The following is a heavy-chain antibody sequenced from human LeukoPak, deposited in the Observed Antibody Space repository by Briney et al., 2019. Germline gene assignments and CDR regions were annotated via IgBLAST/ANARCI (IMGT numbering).Heavy chain of an antibody. J-gene: IGHJ4*02. V-gene: IGHV3-48*01. CDR3: ARATWRAGEHVDY. D-gene: IGHD3-16*01. Sequence: PGGSLRLSCAASGFTFSSYSMNWVRQAPGKGLEWVSYISSSSSTIYYADSVKGRFTISRDNAKNSLYLQMNSLRAEDTAVYYCARATWRAGEHVDYWGQGTLVTVSS. CDR1: GFTFSSYS. CDR2: ISSSSSTI.